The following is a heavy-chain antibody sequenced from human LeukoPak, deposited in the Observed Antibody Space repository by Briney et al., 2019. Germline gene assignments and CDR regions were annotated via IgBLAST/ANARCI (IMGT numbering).Heavy chain of an antibody. CDR1: GGSISSGDYY. CDR2: IYYSGST. CDR3: ARGALYYNDSSGYPTQGHFDY. Sequence: SQTLSLTCTVSGGSISSGDYYWSWIRQPPGKGLEWIGYIYYSGSTYYNPSLKSRVTISVDTSKNQFSLKLSSVTAADTAVYYCARGALYYNDSSGYPTQGHFDYWGQGTLVTVSS. J-gene: IGHJ4*02. D-gene: IGHD3-22*01. V-gene: IGHV4-30-4*08.